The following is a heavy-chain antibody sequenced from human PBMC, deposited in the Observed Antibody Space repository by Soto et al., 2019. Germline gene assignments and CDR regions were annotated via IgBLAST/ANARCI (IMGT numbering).Heavy chain of an antibody. CDR3: ARGRCGDY. J-gene: IGHJ4*02. Sequence: QVHLVQSGAEVKKPGASVKVSCKASGYTFTSYGITWVRQAPGQGREWMGWISAHNGNTDYAQKLQGRVIVTRDTSTSTAYMELRGLRSGDRAVDYCARGRCGDYWGQGALVTVSS. V-gene: IGHV1-18*01. CDR2: ISAHNGNT. CDR1: GYTFTSYG.